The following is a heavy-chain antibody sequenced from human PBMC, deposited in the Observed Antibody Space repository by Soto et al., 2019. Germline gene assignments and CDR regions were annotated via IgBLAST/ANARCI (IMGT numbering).Heavy chain of an antibody. CDR1: GFSLSTTGMG. Sequence: SGPTLVNPTQTLTLTCTFSGFSLSTTGMGVGWVRQPPGRALEWLALIYWDDDKYYSTSLKTRLTISKDTSKNQVVLTMTNMDPVDTATYYCAHQDRYAYNRLAYWGQGILVTAPQ. V-gene: IGHV2-70*12. D-gene: IGHD3-16*01. J-gene: IGHJ4*02. CDR2: IYWDDDK. CDR3: AHQDRYAYNRLAY.